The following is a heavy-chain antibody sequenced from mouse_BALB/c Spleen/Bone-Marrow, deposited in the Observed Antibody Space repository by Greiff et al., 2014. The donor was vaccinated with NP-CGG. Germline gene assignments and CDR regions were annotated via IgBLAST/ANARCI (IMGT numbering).Heavy chain of an antibody. D-gene: IGHD3-1*01. Sequence: VKLVESGPGLVRPSQSLSITCTVSGFSLSSYGVHWVRQSPGKGLEWLGVIWSGGSTDYNAAFISRLTISKDNSKSQVFFKMTSLQANDTAIYYCARNHRGYYFDYWGQGTTLTVSS. J-gene: IGHJ2*01. V-gene: IGHV2-2*02. CDR3: ARNHRGYYFDY. CDR2: IWSGGST. CDR1: GFSLSSYG.